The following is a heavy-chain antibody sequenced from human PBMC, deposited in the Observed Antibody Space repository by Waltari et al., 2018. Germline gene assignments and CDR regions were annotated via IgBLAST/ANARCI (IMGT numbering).Heavy chain of an antibody. J-gene: IGHJ4*02. CDR3: ARGNGGYSD. CDR1: GGSFSGYS. Sequence: QLQQWGPGLLKPSETLSPTSGVSGGSFSGYSWGWIRQPPGKGLEWMGEVDHGGSATYHPSLKSRVTMSVDTSSNQFSLKMISVTAADTAVYYCARGNGGYSDWGPGALVAVSS. V-gene: IGHV4-34*02. CDR2: VDHGGSA. D-gene: IGHD1-26*01.